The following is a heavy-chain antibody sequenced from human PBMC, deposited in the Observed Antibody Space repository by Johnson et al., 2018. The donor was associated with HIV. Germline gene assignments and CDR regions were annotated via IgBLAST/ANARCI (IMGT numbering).Heavy chain of an antibody. Sequence: QVQLVESGGGVVQPGRSLRLSCAASGFTFSNAWMSWVRQAPGKGLEWVSSIGSNTHYADSVKGRFTISRDNSKNTLYLQMNSLRAEDTAVYFCAEDRGSPGIPAAFDIWGQGTMVTVSS. CDR1: GFTFSNAW. CDR3: AEDRGSPGIPAAFDI. J-gene: IGHJ3*02. CDR2: IGSNT. D-gene: IGHD1-26*01. V-gene: IGHV3-33*03.